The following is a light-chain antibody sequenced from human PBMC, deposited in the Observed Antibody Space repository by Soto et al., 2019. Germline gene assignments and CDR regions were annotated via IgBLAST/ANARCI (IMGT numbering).Light chain of an antibody. J-gene: IGLJ1*01. CDR1: SSDIGYYNY. Sequence: QSVLTQPASVSASPGQSITISCTGTSSDIGYYNYVSWYQQHPGKAPKLIIYDVINRPSGVSNRFSGSKSDNTASLTISGLQAEDEADYYCSSYRTSSTYVFGSGTKVTVL. CDR2: DVI. CDR3: SSYRTSSTYV. V-gene: IGLV2-14*01.